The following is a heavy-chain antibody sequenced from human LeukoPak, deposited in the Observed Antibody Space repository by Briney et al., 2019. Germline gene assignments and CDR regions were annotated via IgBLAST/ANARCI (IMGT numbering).Heavy chain of an antibody. D-gene: IGHD3-10*01. CDR1: GGSISNNY. CDR3: ARAQYSYGSGSYFDF. Sequence: SETLSLTCTVSGGSISNNYWSWFRQPPGKGLEWIGYIYYSGSTNYNPSLKSRVTISVDTSKSQFSLKLSSVTAADTAVYYCARAQYSYGSGSYFDFWGQGTLVTVSS. CDR2: IYYSGST. V-gene: IGHV4-59*01. J-gene: IGHJ5*01.